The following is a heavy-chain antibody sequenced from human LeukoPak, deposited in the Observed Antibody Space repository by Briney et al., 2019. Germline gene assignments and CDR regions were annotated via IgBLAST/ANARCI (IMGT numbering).Heavy chain of an antibody. Sequence: SETLSLTCRVSGDSISSFSDNWGWIRQSPGKGLEWIGTISNTGSTYYYPSLKSRVTMSVDMSKNQSSLKMNSVTAADTAVYYCARSRGGQYCGGDCRYFDSWGQGTLVTVSS. CDR3: ARSRGGQYCGGDCRYFDS. CDR1: GDSISSFSDN. CDR2: ISNTGST. D-gene: IGHD2-21*02. V-gene: IGHV4-39*01. J-gene: IGHJ4*02.